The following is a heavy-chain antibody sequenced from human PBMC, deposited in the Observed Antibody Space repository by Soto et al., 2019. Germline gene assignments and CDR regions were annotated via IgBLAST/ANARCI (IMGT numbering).Heavy chain of an antibody. V-gene: IGHV1-69*01. CDR2: IIPIFATA. J-gene: IGHJ6*02. Sequence: QVQLVQFGAEVKKPGSSVKVSCKASVGTFSSYAISWVRQAPGQGLEWMGGIIPIFATANYAQKFQGRVMITVDESTSTAYMELSSLRSEDTAVYYCARSVSFRYQLLKRGMDVWGQGTTVTVSS. CDR1: VGTFSSYA. D-gene: IGHD2-2*01. CDR3: ARSVSFRYQLLKRGMDV.